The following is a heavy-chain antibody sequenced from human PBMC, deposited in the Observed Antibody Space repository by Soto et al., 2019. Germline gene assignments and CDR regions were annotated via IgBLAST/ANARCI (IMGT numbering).Heavy chain of an antibody. CDR3: ASDGLTDFGMIPPWDLDF. D-gene: IGHD3-3*01. CDR1: GLTFNSHT. J-gene: IGHJ6*02. CDR2: ISYDGSYK. V-gene: IGHV3-30-3*01. Sequence: PGVSLRLSCAASGLTFNSHTMHWVRQAPGEGLEWGAVISYDGSYKFYADSVKGRFTISRGNSKSTLYLHMNRLTDAETAIYSCASDGLTDFGMIPPWDLDFWAQWTTVSVS.